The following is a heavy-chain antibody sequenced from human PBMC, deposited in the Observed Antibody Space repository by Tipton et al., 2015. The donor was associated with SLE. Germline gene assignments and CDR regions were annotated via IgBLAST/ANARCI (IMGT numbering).Heavy chain of an antibody. CDR3: ASGNPVMPL. CDR1: GGSISSLS. V-gene: IGHV4-59*01. J-gene: IGHJ4*02. Sequence: TLSLTCTVSGGSISSLSWSWIRQPPGKRLEWIGYIFYTGSTNYNPSLKSRVAMSVDMSKNQFSLKLTSVTAADTAVYYCASGNPVMPLWGQGTLGTVSS. D-gene: IGHD1-1*01. CDR2: IFYTGST.